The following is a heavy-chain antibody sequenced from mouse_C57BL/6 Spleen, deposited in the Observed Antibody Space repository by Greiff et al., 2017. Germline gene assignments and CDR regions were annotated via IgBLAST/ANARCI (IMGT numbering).Heavy chain of an antibody. J-gene: IGHJ4*01. V-gene: IGHV14-4*01. CDR2: IDPENGDT. CDR3: TYGDYGSSYDYAMDY. D-gene: IGHD1-1*01. Sequence: VQLQQSGAELVRPGASVKLSCTASGFNIKDDYMHWVKQRPEQGLEWIGWIDPENGDTEYASKFQGKATITADTSSNTAYLQLSSLTSEDTAVYYCTYGDYGSSYDYAMDYWGQGTSVTVSS. CDR1: GFNIKDDY.